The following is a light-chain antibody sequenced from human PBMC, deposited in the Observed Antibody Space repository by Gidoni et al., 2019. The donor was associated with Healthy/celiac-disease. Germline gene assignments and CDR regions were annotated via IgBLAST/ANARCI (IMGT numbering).Light chain of an antibody. CDR2: AAS. CDR1: QGISSY. J-gene: IGKJ3*01. CDR3: QQLNSYS. V-gene: IGKV1-9*01. Sequence: DIPLTQSPSFLSASVGDRVTITCRAIQGISSYLDWYQQKPGKAPKLLIYAASTLQSGVPSRFSGSGSGTEFTLTISSLQPEYFATYYCQQLNSYSFGPGTKVDIK.